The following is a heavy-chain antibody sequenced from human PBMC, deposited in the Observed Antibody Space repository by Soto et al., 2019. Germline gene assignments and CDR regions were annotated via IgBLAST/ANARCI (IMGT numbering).Heavy chain of an antibody. CDR2: INPSGGST. D-gene: IGHD3-3*01. J-gene: IGHJ5*02. CDR1: GYTFTSYY. V-gene: IGHV1-46*01. Sequence: GASVKVSCKASGYTFTSYYMHWVRQAPGQGLEWMGIINPSGGSTSYAQKFQGRVTMTRDTSTSTVYMELSSLRSEDTAVYYCSRTRRINYDFWSGLFFWFDPWGQGTLVTVSS. CDR3: SRTRRINYDFWSGLFFWFDP.